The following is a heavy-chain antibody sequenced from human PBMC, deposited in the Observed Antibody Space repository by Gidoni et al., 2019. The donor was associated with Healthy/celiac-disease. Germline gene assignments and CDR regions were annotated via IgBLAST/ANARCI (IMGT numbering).Heavy chain of an antibody. CDR1: GVTFSSYL. D-gene: IGHD4-17*01. Sequence: EVQLVESGGGLVQPGGSLRLACAASGVTFSSYLMSWVRQAPGKGRGWVANIKQDGSEKYYVDSVKGRFTISRDNAKNSLYLQMNSLRAEDTAVYYCARRRSYGDSDYWGQGTLVTVSS. CDR3: ARRRSYGDSDY. J-gene: IGHJ4*02. V-gene: IGHV3-7*01. CDR2: IKQDGSEK.